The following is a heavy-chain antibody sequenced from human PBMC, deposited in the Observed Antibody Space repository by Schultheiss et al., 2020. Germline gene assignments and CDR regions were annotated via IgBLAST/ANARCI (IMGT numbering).Heavy chain of an antibody. Sequence: GGSLRLSCAASGFTFSSYAMSWVRQAPGKGLEWVSAISGSGGSTYYADSVKGRFTISRDNSKNTLYLQMNSLRAEDTAVYYCAREYYDILTGLDAFDIWGQGTMVTVSS. CDR3: AREYYDILTGLDAFDI. D-gene: IGHD3-9*01. CDR1: GFTFSSYA. J-gene: IGHJ3*02. CDR2: ISGSGGST. V-gene: IGHV3-23*01.